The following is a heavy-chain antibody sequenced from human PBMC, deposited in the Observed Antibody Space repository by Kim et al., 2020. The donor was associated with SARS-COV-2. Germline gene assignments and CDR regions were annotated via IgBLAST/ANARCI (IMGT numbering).Heavy chain of an antibody. V-gene: IGHV3-30*04. CDR1: GFTFSSYA. CDR2: ISHDGSNI. J-gene: IGHJ3*02. Sequence: GGSLRLSCVASGFTFSSYALHWVRQAPGKGLEWVASISHDGSNIYYADSLRGRFTISRDNPQNTLYLQMHSLRAEDTAVYYCARVHSGRDMSIDGFDIWGKGTSVTVSS. CDR3: ARVHSGRDMSIDGFDI. D-gene: IGHD1-26*01.